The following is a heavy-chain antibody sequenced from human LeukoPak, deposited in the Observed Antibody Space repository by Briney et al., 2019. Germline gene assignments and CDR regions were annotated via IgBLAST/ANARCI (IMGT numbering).Heavy chain of an antibody. J-gene: IGHJ6*04. Sequence: PGGSLRLSCAASGFTFSSYAMSWVRQAPGKGLEWVSAISGSGGSTYYADSVKGRFTISRDNSKNTLYLQMNSLRAEDTAVYYCAKDMGYCSSTSCSLDVWGKGTTVTVSS. D-gene: IGHD2-2*01. CDR3: AKDMGYCSSTSCSLDV. V-gene: IGHV3-23*01. CDR1: GFTFSSYA. CDR2: ISGSGGST.